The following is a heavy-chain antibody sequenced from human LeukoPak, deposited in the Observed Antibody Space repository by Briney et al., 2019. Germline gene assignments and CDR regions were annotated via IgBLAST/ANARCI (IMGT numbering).Heavy chain of an antibody. J-gene: IGHJ4*02. D-gene: IGHD5-18*01. Sequence: GASVKVSCKVSGYTLTELSIHWVRQAPGKGLEWMGGFDPEDGETIYAQKFQGRVTMTEDTSTDTAYMELSSLRSEDTAVYYCATEGGYSYGYDCWGQGTLVTVSS. CDR3: ATEGGYSYGYDC. V-gene: IGHV1-24*01. CDR1: GYTLTELS. CDR2: FDPEDGET.